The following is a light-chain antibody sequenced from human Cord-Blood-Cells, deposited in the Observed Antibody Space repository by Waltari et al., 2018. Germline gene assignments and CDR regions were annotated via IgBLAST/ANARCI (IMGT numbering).Light chain of an antibody. Sequence: EIVLTQSPGTLSLSPGERATDSCRARQSVSSSYLAWYQQKPGQAPSLLIYGASSRATGIPDRFSGSGSGTDFTLTISRLEPEDFAVYYCQQYGSSPWTFGQGTKVEIK. CDR2: GAS. V-gene: IGKV3-20*01. CDR1: QSVSSSY. J-gene: IGKJ1*01. CDR3: QQYGSSPWT.